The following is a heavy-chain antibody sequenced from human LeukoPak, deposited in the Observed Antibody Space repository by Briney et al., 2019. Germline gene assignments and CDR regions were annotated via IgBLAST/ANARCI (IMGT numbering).Heavy chain of an antibody. Sequence: SETLSLTCTVSGGSISSNTYYWGWIRQPPGKGLEWSGSIHYSGNTYYNVSLKSRVTISVDTSKNQFSLKVTSVTAADTAVYYCARDRGTWNDDGFDYWGQGTLVTVSS. CDR2: IHYSGNT. V-gene: IGHV4-39*07. J-gene: IGHJ4*02. CDR3: ARDRGTWNDDGFDY. D-gene: IGHD1-1*01. CDR1: GGSISSNTYY.